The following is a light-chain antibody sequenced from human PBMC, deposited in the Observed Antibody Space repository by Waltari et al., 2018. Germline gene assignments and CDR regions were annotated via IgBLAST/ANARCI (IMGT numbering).Light chain of an antibody. CDR2: HAS. J-gene: IGKJ1*01. V-gene: IGKV3-20*01. CDR3: QKYVNLPAT. CDR1: QSVGRF. Sequence: EIVLTQSPSTLSLSPGERATLSCRASQSVGRFLAWYQQKPGQAPRLLIYHASIRATGIPDRFSGSGSGTDFSLTISGLEPEDLAVYYCQKYVNLPATFGQGTKVEIK.